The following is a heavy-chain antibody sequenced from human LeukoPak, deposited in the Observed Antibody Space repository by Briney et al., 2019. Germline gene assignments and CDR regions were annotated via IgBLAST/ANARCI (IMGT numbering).Heavy chain of an antibody. CDR1: GFTFDDYA. J-gene: IGHJ4*02. CDR2: ISWNSGCI. CDR3: AKGGQWLFDY. Sequence: AGGSLRLSCASSGFTFDDYAMHWVRQAPGKGLEWVSGISWNSGCIGYADSVKGRFTISRDNAKNSLYLQMNSLRAEDTALYYCAKGGQWLFDYWGQGTLVTVSS. V-gene: IGHV3-9*01. D-gene: IGHD6-19*01.